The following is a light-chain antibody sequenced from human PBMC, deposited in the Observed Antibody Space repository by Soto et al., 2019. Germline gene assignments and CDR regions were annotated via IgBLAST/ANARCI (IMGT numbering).Light chain of an antibody. CDR3: QEYQSYSRR. V-gene: IGKV1-5*01. CDR1: QSISSW. CDR2: DAS. Sequence: DIQMTQSPATLSASVGDRVTITGRASQSISSWLDGYQQKPGKAHKLLIYDASSLESGVPSRFSGSGSGTDFTLTISSLKPDDFATYYCQEYQSYSRRFGQGTKVDI. J-gene: IGKJ1*01.